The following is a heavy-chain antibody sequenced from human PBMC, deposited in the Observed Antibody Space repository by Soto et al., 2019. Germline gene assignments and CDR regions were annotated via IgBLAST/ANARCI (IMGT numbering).Heavy chain of an antibody. J-gene: IGHJ2*01. V-gene: IGHV4-31*03. CDR1: GGSISSGGYY. D-gene: IGHD3-22*01. CDR2: IYYSGST. CDR3: ARTYYYDSRLYWYFDL. Sequence: SETLSLTCTVSGGSISSGGYYWSWIRQHPGKGLEWIGYIYYSGSTYYNPSLKSRVTISVDTSKNQFSLKLSSVTAADTAVYYCARTYYYDSRLYWYFDLWGRGTLVTVSS.